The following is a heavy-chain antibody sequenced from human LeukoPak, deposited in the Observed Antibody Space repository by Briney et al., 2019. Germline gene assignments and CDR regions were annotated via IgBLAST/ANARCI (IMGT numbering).Heavy chain of an antibody. CDR2: ISFDGKKE. CDR1: GFRLIKYA. D-gene: IGHD5-24*01. J-gene: IGHJ6*03. V-gene: IGHV3-30*04. CDR3: ARASMATINYYYFYMDA. Sequence: PGGSLRLSCEASGFRLIKYAMHWARQAPGRGLEWVAVISFDGKKEFYADFVKGRFTISRDNSKNALLLQMNSLQTDDTAIYYCARASMATINYYYFYMDAWGKGTTVTVSS.